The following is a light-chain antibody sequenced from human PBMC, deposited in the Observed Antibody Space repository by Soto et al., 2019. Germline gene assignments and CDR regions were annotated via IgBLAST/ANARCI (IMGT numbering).Light chain of an antibody. CDR3: QSYDSSLSGSV. J-gene: IGLJ3*02. V-gene: IGLV1-40*01. CDR1: SSNIGAGYD. CDR2: GNS. Sequence: QSVLTQPPSVSGAPGQRVTISCTGSSSNIGAGYDVHWYQQLPGTAPKLLIYGNSNRPSGVPERFSGSKSGTSASLAITGLQAEDEADYYCQSYDSSLSGSVFGGGTKGTVL.